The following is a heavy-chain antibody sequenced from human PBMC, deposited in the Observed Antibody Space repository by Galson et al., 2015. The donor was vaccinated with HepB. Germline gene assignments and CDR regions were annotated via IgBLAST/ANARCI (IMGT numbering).Heavy chain of an antibody. CDR1: GFTFSSYS. Sequence: SLRLSCAASGFTFSSYSMNWVRQAPGKGLEWVSYISSSSSTIYYADSVKGRFTISRDNARNSLYLQMNSLRAEDTAVYYCARGLSGYYSWFDPWGQGTLVTVSS. CDR3: ARGLSGYYSWFDP. J-gene: IGHJ5*02. CDR2: ISSSSSTI. D-gene: IGHD3-3*01. V-gene: IGHV3-48*01.